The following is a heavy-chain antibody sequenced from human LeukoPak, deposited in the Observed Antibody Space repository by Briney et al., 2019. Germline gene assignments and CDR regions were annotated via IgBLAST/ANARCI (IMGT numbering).Heavy chain of an antibody. CDR3: AKDHPLWFGEQYFDY. D-gene: IGHD3-10*01. J-gene: IGHJ4*02. CDR1: GFTFSSYG. V-gene: IGHV3-30*18. CDR2: ISYDGSNK. Sequence: GGSLRLSCAASGFTFSSYGMHWVRQAPGKGLEWVAVISYDGSNKYYADSVKGRFTISRDNSKNTLYLQMNSLRAEDTAVYYCAKDHPLWFGEQYFDYWGQGTLVTVSS.